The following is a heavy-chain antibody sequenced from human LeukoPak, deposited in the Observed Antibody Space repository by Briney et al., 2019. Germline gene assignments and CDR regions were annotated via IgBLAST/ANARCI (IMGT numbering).Heavy chain of an antibody. CDR3: ARRPDYDFWSGYSPLAFDI. D-gene: IGHD3-3*01. J-gene: IGHJ3*02. V-gene: IGHV1-2*02. CDR1: GYTFTGYY. Sequence: EASVKVSCKASGYTFTGYYMHWVRQAPGQGLEWMGWINPNSGGTNYAQKFQGRVTMTRDTSISTAYMELGRLRSDDTAVYYCARRPDYDFWSGYSPLAFDIGGQGTMVTVS. CDR2: INPNSGGT.